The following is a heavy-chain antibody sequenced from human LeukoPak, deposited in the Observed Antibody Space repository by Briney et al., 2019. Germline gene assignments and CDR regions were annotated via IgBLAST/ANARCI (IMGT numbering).Heavy chain of an antibody. CDR2: INPNSGGT. J-gene: IGHJ4*02. Sequence: ASVKVSCKASGYTFTGYYMHWARQAPGQGLEWMGWINPNSGGTNYAQKFQGRVTMTRDTSISTAYMELSRLRSDDTAVYYCARGGRGWLSPYYFDYWGQGTLVTVSS. CDR3: ARGGRGWLSPYYFDY. CDR1: GYTFTGYY. V-gene: IGHV1-2*02. D-gene: IGHD3-22*01.